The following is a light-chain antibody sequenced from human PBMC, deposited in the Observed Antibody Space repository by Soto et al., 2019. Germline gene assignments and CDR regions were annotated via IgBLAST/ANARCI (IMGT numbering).Light chain of an antibody. Sequence: QPVLTQPPSASGTPGQRVTISCSGSSSNIGSNTVNWYQQLPGTAPKLLIYSNNQRPSGVPDRFSGSKSGTSASLAISGLQSEDEADYYCAAWDDSLNVVVFGGWTKLTVL. J-gene: IGLJ2*01. V-gene: IGLV1-44*01. CDR3: AAWDDSLNVVV. CDR2: SNN. CDR1: SSNIGSNT.